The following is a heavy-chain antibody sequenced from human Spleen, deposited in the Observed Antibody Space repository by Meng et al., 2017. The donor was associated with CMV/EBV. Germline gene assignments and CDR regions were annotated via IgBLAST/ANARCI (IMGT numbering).Heavy chain of an antibody. CDR1: GFTFSSYA. J-gene: IGHJ5*02. Sequence: QVQLVESGGGVVQPGRSLRLSCAASGFTFSSYAMHWVRQAPGKGLEWVAVISYDGSNKYYADSVKGRFTISRDNSKNTLYLQMNSLRAEDTAVYYCARARITMIVVVMGFDPWGPGTMVTVS. D-gene: IGHD3-22*01. CDR3: ARARITMIVVVMGFDP. CDR2: ISYDGSNK. V-gene: IGHV3-30-3*01.